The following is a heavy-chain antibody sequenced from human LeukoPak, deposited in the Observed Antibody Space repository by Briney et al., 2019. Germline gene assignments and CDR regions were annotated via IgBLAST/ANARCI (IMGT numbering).Heavy chain of an antibody. Sequence: SSETLSLTCSVSGASVTNYYWSWIRQPPGKGLEWIGYVCNDGTTHYNPSLKSRVTVSLDTSKNQFSLKLSSVTAADTAVYYCARHFMVRGVIPHYYYYYYMDVWGKGTTVTISS. CDR3: ARHFMVRGVIPHYYYYYYMDV. V-gene: IGHV4-59*08. CDR2: VCNDGTT. CDR1: GASVTNYY. J-gene: IGHJ6*03. D-gene: IGHD3-10*01.